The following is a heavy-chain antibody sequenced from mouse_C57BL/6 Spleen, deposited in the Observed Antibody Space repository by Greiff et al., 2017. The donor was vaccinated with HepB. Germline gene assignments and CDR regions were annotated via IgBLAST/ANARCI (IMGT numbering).Heavy chain of an antibody. Sequence: DVKLVESGGGLVKPGGSLKLSCAASGFTFSDYGMHWVRQAPEKGLEWVAYISSGSSTIYYADTVKGRFTISRDNAKNTLFLQMTSLRSEDTAMYYCARKSYYYGSSPPYFDVWGTGTTVTVSS. CDR2: ISSGSSTI. D-gene: IGHD1-1*01. J-gene: IGHJ1*03. CDR3: ARKSYYYGSSPPYFDV. CDR1: GFTFSDYG. V-gene: IGHV5-17*01.